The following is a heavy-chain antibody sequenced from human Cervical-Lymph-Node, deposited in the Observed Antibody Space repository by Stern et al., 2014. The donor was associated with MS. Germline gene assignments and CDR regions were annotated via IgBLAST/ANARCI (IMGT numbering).Heavy chain of an antibody. CDR3: ARWAYSSGWYNWFDP. J-gene: IGHJ5*02. CDR1: GGSISSSSYY. D-gene: IGHD3-22*01. V-gene: IGHV4-39*01. CDR2: IYYSGST. Sequence: QLQLQESGPGLVKPSETLSLTCTVSGGSISSSSYYWGWIRQPPGKGLEWIGSIYYSGSTYYNPALKSRVTLSGETSKTQFSLKLSSVTAADTAVYYCARWAYSSGWYNWFDPWGQGTLVTVSS.